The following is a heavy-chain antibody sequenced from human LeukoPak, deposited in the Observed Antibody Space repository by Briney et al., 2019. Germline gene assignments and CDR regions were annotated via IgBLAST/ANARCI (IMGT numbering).Heavy chain of an antibody. CDR1: GYTLTELS. J-gene: IGHJ4*02. CDR2: FDPEDGET. V-gene: IGHV1-24*01. D-gene: IGHD6-13*01. CDR3: ATGGGVAAAVHSPYYFDY. Sequence: GASVKVSCKVSGYTLTELSMHWVRQAPGKGLEWMGDFDPEDGETIYAQKFQGRVTMTEDTSTDTAYMELSSLRSEDTAVYYCATGGGVAAAVHSPYYFDYWGQGTLVTVSS.